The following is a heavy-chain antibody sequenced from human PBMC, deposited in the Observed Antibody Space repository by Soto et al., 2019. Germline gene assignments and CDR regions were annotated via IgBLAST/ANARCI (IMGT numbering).Heavy chain of an antibody. J-gene: IGHJ4*02. V-gene: IGHV3-23*01. D-gene: IGHD6-19*01. CDR1: GFTFSSYV. Sequence: LRLSCAASGFTFSSYVMSWVRQTPGKRLEWVSGINGSGDTTYYADSVKGRFTITRDNSKNTLYLQMNSLRADDTAVYYCAKDYGSGWSVDYWGQGALVTGSS. CDR3: AKDYGSGWSVDY. CDR2: INGSGDTT.